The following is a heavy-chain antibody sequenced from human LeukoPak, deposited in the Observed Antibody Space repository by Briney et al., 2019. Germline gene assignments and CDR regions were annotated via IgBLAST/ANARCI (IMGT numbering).Heavy chain of an antibody. CDR1: GFTFSNYY. V-gene: IGHV3-11*01. CDR2: ISSSGSTI. Sequence: GGSLRLSCAASGFTFSNYYMSWIRQAPGKGLEWVSYISSSGSTIYYADSVKGRFTISRDNAKNSLYLQMNSLRAEDTAVYYCARAGRYSYGYPWADYWGQGTLVTVSS. J-gene: IGHJ4*02. D-gene: IGHD5-18*01. CDR3: ARAGRYSYGYPWADY.